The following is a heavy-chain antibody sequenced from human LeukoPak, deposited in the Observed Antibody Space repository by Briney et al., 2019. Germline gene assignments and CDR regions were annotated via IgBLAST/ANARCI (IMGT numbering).Heavy chain of an antibody. V-gene: IGHV3-21*01. Sequence: GGSLRLSCAASGFTFSSYSMNWVRQAPGKGLEWVSSISSSSTYIYYADSVKGRFTIAGDNAKNSLYLQMNSLRAEDTAVYYCASSGSELLWFGELLRGSYWGQGTLVTVSS. D-gene: IGHD3-10*01. CDR2: ISSSSTYI. CDR1: GFTFSSYS. CDR3: ASSGSELLWFGELLRGSY. J-gene: IGHJ4*02.